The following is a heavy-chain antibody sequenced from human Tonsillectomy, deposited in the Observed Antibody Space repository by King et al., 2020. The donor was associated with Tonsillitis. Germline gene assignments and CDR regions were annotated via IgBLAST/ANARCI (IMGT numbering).Heavy chain of an antibody. D-gene: IGHD3-3*02. CDR3: ARGDSTRHFGWFDP. CDR1: GGSISSSSYY. Sequence: QLQESGPGLVKPSETLSLTCTVSGGSISSSSYYWGWIRQPPGKGLEWIGSIYYSGSTYYNPSLKSRVTISVDTSKNQFSLKLSSVTAADTAVYYCARGDSTRHFGWFDPWGQGTLVTVSA. J-gene: IGHJ5*02. V-gene: IGHV4-39*01. CDR2: IYYSGST.